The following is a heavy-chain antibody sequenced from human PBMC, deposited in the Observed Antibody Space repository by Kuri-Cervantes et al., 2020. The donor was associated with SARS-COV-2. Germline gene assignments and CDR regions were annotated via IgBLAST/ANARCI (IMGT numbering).Heavy chain of an antibody. Sequence: LSLTCAASGFTFSSYSMNWVRQAPGKGLEWVSSISSSSSYIYYADSVKGRFTISRDNAKNPLYLQMNSLRAEDTAVYYCAREGHDYSNLRTPYYYYYYMDVWGKGTTVTVSS. CDR2: ISSSSSYI. D-gene: IGHD4-11*01. J-gene: IGHJ6*03. CDR1: GFTFSSYS. V-gene: IGHV3-21*01. CDR3: AREGHDYSNLRTPYYYYYYMDV.